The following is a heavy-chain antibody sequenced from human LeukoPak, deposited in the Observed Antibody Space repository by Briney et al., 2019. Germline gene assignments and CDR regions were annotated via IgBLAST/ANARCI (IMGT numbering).Heavy chain of an antibody. CDR1: GFTFSTYA. Sequence: GGSLRLSCAASGFTFSTYAMHWVRQGPGKGLEWVAIISYDGSKKHYADSGKGRFTIAREHSKNTLYLQMTSLRAEDTAVYSCARSARGGIQDPGVLVGWGQGTLVTVSS. CDR3: ARSARGGIQDPGVLVG. CDR2: ISYDGSKK. J-gene: IGHJ4*02. V-gene: IGHV3-30*04. D-gene: IGHD2-15*01.